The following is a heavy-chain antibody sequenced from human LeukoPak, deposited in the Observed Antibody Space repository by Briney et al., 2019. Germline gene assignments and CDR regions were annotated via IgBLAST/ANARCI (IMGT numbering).Heavy chain of an antibody. CDR2: IIPILGIA. CDR1: GGTFSSYA. CDR3: ARTSPSSGPSDY. D-gene: IGHD6-6*01. J-gene: IGHJ4*02. Sequence: ASVKVSCKASGGTFSSYAISWVRQAPGQGLEWMGRIIPILGIANYAQKFQGRVTITADKSTSTAYMELSSLRSEDTAVYYCARTSPSSGPSDYWGQGTLVTVSS. V-gene: IGHV1-69*04.